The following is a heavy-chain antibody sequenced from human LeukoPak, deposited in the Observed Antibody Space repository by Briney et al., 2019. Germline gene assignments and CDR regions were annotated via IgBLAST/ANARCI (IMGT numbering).Heavy chain of an antibody. CDR2: IYHTGSA. D-gene: IGHD3-22*01. CDR1: GGSMNNYY. Sequence: PSETLSLTCTVSGGSMNNYYWSWIRQSAGKGLEWVGYIYHTGSATYKPSLKSRVTLSLDTSKNQFSLRLNSVTAADTAVYYCARGRGDSKGTSFDFWGQGTLVTVSS. CDR3: ARGRGDSKGTSFDF. V-gene: IGHV4-59*01. J-gene: IGHJ4*02.